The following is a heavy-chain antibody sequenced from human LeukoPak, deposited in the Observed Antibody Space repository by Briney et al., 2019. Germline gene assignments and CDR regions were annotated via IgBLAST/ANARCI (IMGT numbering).Heavy chain of an antibody. V-gene: IGHV3-23*01. D-gene: IGHD5-18*01. Sequence: GGSLRLSCAASGFTVSSYAMSWVRQAPGKGLERVSGISGGGGSTYYADSVKGRFTISRDNSKNTLYLQVDSLRAEDTAVYYCAKDGRWIQLLFDYWGQGTLVTVSS. CDR3: AKDGRWIQLLFDY. CDR2: ISGGGGST. CDR1: GFTVSSYA. J-gene: IGHJ4*02.